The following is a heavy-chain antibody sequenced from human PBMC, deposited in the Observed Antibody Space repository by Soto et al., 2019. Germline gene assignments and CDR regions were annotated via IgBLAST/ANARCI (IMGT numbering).Heavy chain of an antibody. Sequence: QVQLVQSGAEVKKPGASVKVSCKASGYTFTSYDINWVRQATGQGLEWMGWMNPNSGNTGYAQKCQGRLTMTRSTSISTAYMGLGSLRPVDTAVYYCARAAHTPGKTGFDLWGQGTLVTVSS. CDR3: ARAAHTPGKTGFDL. CDR2: MNPNSGNT. J-gene: IGHJ5*02. CDR1: GYTFTSYD. V-gene: IGHV1-8*02.